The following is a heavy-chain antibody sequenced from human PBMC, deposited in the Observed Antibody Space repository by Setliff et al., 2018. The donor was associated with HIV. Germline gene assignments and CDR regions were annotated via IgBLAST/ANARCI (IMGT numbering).Heavy chain of an antibody. CDR3: ARPRRVRSRAWYWFDI. V-gene: IGHV4-59*08. J-gene: IGHJ5*02. CDR2: IYCTGST. Sequence: GSLRLSCGVSGFKFKDAWVSWVRQAPGKGLEWIGYIYCTGSTSYNPSFRSRVTISVDTSKNQFSLMLDSVTAADTAVYYCARPRRVRSRAWYWFDIWGQGTLVTV. CDR1: GFKFKDAW. D-gene: IGHD6-19*01.